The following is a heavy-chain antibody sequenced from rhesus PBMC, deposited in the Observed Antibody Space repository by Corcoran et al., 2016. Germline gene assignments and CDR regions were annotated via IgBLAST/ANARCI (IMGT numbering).Heavy chain of an antibody. CDR1: GGSISSNY. D-gene: IGHD7-45*01. CDR2: LSGSGGST. Sequence: QLQLQESGPGLVKPSETLSLTCAVSGGSISSNYWSWIRQPPGKGLEWIGRLSGSGGSTDCNPSLKSLVTISTDTSKNQFSLKLSSVTAADTAVYYCARVPRLGNPFDCWGQGVLVTVSS. CDR3: ARVPRLGNPFDC. J-gene: IGHJ4*01. V-gene: IGHV4-173*01.